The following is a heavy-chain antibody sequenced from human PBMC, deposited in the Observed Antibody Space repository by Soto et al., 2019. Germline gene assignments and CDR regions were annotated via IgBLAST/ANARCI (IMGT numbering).Heavy chain of an antibody. CDR1: GGSISSSSYY. CDR3: ASGGDDYGDIDAFDI. D-gene: IGHD4-17*01. Sequence: QLQLQESGPGLVKPSETLSLTCTVSGGSISSSSYYWGWIRQPPGKGLEWIGSIYYSGSTYYNPSLKSRVTISVDTSKNQFSLKLSSVTAADTAVYYCASGGDDYGDIDAFDIWGQGTMVTVSS. CDR2: IYYSGST. V-gene: IGHV4-39*01. J-gene: IGHJ3*02.